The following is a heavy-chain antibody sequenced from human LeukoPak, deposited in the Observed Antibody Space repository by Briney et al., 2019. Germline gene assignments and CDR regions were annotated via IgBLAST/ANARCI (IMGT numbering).Heavy chain of an antibody. CDR3: ARGPLVSNN. CDR2: INHSGST. V-gene: IGHV4-34*01. J-gene: IGHJ4*02. D-gene: IGHD6-13*01. Sequence: SETLSLTCTVSGGSVNSGNYYWSWIRQPPGKGLEWIGEINHSGSTNYNPSLKSRVTISVDTSKNQFSLKLSSVTAADTAVYYCARGPLVSNNWGQGTLVTVSS. CDR1: GGSVNSGNYY.